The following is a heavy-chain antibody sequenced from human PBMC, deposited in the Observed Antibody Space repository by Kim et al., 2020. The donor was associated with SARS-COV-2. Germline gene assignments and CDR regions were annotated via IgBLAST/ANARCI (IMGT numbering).Heavy chain of an antibody. Sequence: GESLKISCEGFGFHFSNYWIAWVRQMPGKGLEWMGMIYAGDSQTRYSPSFQGQVTMSVDKSIGTAYLQWSSLEASDTTEYYCARPRYSTSWYPFDVWGQGTTVIVSS. CDR1: GFHFSNYW. CDR2: IYAGDSQT. D-gene: IGHD2-2*01. J-gene: IGHJ6*02. CDR3: ARPRYSTSWYPFDV. V-gene: IGHV5-51*01.